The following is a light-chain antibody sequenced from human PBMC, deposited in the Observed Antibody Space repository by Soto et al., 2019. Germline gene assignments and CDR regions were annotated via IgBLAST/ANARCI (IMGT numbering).Light chain of an antibody. CDR1: ESVSRN. Sequence: EIVVTQSPVTLSVSPGERVTLSCRASESVSRNLAWYQQKPGQTPRLLIYGASTRATGVPARFSGSGSGTDFILAIISLQSEDFAVYYCQQYWHWPRTFGQGTRVEI. CDR2: GAS. V-gene: IGKV3-15*01. J-gene: IGKJ1*01. CDR3: QQYWHWPRT.